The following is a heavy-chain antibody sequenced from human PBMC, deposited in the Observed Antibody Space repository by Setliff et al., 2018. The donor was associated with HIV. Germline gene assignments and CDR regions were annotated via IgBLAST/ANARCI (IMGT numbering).Heavy chain of an antibody. CDR1: GGTFSDYS. CDR2: TYDSGST. D-gene: IGHD3-3*01. CDR3: ARGYYDFWSGPFKYYYYYMDV. J-gene: IGHJ6*03. V-gene: IGHV4-34*01. Sequence: SETLSLTCAVYGGTFSDYSWNWIRQLPGKGLEWIGYTYDSGSTYSNASLKSRVTLSIDKSKNQFSLRLSSVTAADTAVYYCARGYYDFWSGPFKYYYYYMDVWGKGTTVTVSS.